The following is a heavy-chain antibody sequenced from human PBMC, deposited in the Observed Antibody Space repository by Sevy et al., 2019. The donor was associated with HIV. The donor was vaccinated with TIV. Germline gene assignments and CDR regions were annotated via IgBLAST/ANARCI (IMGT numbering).Heavy chain of an antibody. CDR2: IKEEGSGK. V-gene: IGHV3-7*01. CDR3: VRAIGAAGSY. J-gene: IGHJ4*02. D-gene: IGHD6-13*01. CDR1: GFTFSSYW. Sequence: GGSLRLSCEASGFTFSSYWMSWVRQAPGKGLEWVANIKEEGSGKYYVESVKGRFTISRDNAKNSVYLQMNSLRAEDAALYYCVRAIGAAGSYWGLGTLVTVSS.